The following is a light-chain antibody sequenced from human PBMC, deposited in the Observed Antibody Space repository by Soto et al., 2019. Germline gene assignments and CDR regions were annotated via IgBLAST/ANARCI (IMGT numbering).Light chain of an antibody. J-gene: IGKJ4*01. CDR1: QNVVTN. V-gene: IGKV3-15*01. Sequence: EIVVTQSPAILSVSPGERVTLSCRASQNVVTNLAWYQQRLGQAPRLLIYGSSARATGVPARFSGSGSGTEFFLTISSLQSEDFAFYYCQHYNNWLGTFGGGTKVEIK. CDR3: QHYNNWLGT. CDR2: GSS.